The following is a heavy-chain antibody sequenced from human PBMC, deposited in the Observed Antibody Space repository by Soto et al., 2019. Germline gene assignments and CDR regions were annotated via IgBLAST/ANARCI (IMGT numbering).Heavy chain of an antibody. CDR2: IYSDGSVT. CDR1: GFTFSNYW. V-gene: IGHV3-74*01. J-gene: IGHJ4*02. Sequence: GGSLRLSCAASGFTFSNYWMHWVRQGPGKGLVWVARIYSDGSVTTYADSVKGRFTISRDNAKSTLYLQMNSLRAEDTAVYYCATLNSFGSDYWGRGTLVTVSS. D-gene: IGHD5-18*01. CDR3: ATLNSFGSDY.